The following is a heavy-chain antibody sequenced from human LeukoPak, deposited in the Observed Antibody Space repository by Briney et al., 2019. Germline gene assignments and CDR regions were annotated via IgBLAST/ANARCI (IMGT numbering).Heavy chain of an antibody. CDR3: ARQVRSYYYYMDV. V-gene: IGHV5-51*01. Sequence: GESLKISCKGSGYSFTSYWIGWVRQMPGKGLEWMGIIYPGDSDTRYSPSFQGQVTISADKSISTAYLQWSSLKASDTAMYYCARQVRSYYYYMDVWGKGTTVAVSS. CDR2: IYPGDSDT. J-gene: IGHJ6*03. CDR1: GYSFTSYW.